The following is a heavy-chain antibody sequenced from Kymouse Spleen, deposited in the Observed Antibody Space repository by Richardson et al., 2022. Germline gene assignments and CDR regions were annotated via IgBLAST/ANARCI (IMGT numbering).Heavy chain of an antibody. CDR2: ISYDGSNK. CDR3: AKIAVAEDY. D-gene: IGHD6-19*01. CDR1: GFTFSSYG. V-gene: IGHV3-30*18. J-gene: IGHJ4*02. Sequence: QVQLVESGGGVVQPGRSLRLSCAASGFTFSSYGMHWVRQAPGKGLEWVAVISYDGSNKYYADSVKGRFTISRDNSKNTLYLQMNSLRAEDTAVYYCAKIAVAEDYWGQGTLVTVSS.